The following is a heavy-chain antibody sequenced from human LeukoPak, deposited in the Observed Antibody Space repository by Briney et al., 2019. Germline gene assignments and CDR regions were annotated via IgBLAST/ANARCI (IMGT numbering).Heavy chain of an antibody. D-gene: IGHD1-7*01. V-gene: IGHV3-23*01. CDR2: TSRSGTST. Sequence: PGGSLRLSCATSGFTFSDYAVSWVRQAPGKGLEWVSSTSRSGTSTFYAHSVRGRFTMSRDNSKNTLYLQMNNLRAEDTAIYYCAKDVSPGTTGWFDPCGQGTLVTVSS. CDR1: GFTFSDYA. CDR3: AKDVSPGTTGWFDP. J-gene: IGHJ5*02.